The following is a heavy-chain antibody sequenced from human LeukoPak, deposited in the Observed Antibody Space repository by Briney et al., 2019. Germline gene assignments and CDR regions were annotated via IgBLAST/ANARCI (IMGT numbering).Heavy chain of an antibody. Sequence: SVKVSCKASGGTFSSYAISWVRQAPGQGLEWMGRIIPILGIANYAQKFQGRVTITADKSTSTAYMELSSLRSEDTAVYYCARALEGIAAAGTEDWFDPWGQGTLVTVSS. CDR3: ARALEGIAAAGTEDWFDP. D-gene: IGHD6-13*01. CDR2: IIPILGIA. V-gene: IGHV1-69*04. J-gene: IGHJ5*02. CDR1: GGTFSSYA.